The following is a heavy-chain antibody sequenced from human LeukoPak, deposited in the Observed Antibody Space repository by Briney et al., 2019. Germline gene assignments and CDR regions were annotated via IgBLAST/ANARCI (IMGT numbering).Heavy chain of an antibody. V-gene: IGHV3-74*01. CDR3: ASPVSIAAAGTSAFDI. CDR1: GFTFSTFW. Sequence: GGSLRLSCAASGFTFSTFWMHWVRQAPGKGLVWVSRINSDGRSTFYADSVKGRFTISRDSATNTLYLQMNSLRAEDTAVYYCASPVSIAAAGTSAFDIWGQGTMVTVSS. CDR2: INSDGRST. J-gene: IGHJ3*02. D-gene: IGHD6-13*01.